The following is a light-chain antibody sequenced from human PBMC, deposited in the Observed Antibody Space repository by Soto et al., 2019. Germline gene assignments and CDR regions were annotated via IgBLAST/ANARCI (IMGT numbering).Light chain of an antibody. V-gene: IGKV1D-16*01. Sequence: DIQMTQSPSSLSASVGDKVTITCRVSRDIGRGLAWYQQKPEQAPKSLIYGASTLQTGVPSRFSGSGSGTDFTLSINDLQPEDFATYYCHQYDSYPLTFGGGTKVEIK. J-gene: IGKJ4*01. CDR2: GAS. CDR3: HQYDSYPLT. CDR1: RDIGRG.